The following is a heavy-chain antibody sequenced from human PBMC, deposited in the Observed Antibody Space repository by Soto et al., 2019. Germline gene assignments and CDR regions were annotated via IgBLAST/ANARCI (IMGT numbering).Heavy chain of an antibody. CDR1: GGSISSGGYY. V-gene: IGHV4-31*03. J-gene: IGHJ4*02. D-gene: IGHD5-18*01. CDR2: IYYSGST. Sequence: TSETLSLTCTVSGGSISSGGYYWSWIRQHPGKGLEWIGYIYYSGSTYYNPSLKSRVTISVDTSKNQFSLKLSSVTAADTAVYYCARESRMKGGYSYGLDYWGQGTLVTVSS. CDR3: ARESRMKGGYSYGLDY.